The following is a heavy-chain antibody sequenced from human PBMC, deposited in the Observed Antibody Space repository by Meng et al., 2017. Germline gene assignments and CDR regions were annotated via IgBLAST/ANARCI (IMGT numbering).Heavy chain of an antibody. Sequence: EVQLVESGGGLVQPGGSLRLSCVASGPTFNSYWMHWVRQAPGKRLVWVSRIKSDGSVTTYADIVKGRFTISRDNAKNTVYLQMKSLRAEDTAVYYRAPTVTTPGPFDFWGQGSLVTVSS. CDR1: GPTFNSYW. D-gene: IGHD4-17*01. V-gene: IGHV3-74*01. J-gene: IGHJ4*02. CDR2: IKSDGSVT. CDR3: APTVTTPGPFDF.